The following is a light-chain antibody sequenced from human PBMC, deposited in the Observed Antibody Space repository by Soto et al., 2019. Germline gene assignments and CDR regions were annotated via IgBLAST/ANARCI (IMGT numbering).Light chain of an antibody. J-gene: IGKJ1*01. CDR2: GAS. CDR1: QSVSSSY. V-gene: IGKV3-20*01. CDR3: QQYGSSPTWT. Sequence: EMVLTQSPGTLSLSPGEGATLSCRASQSVSSSYLAWYQQKPGQAPRLLIYGASSRATGIPDMFSGSGSGRDCTLTISRLEPEDVAVYYCQQYGSSPTWTFGQGTKVEIK.